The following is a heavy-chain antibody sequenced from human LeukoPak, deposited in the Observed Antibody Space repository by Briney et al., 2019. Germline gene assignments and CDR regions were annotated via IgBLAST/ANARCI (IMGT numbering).Heavy chain of an antibody. J-gene: IGHJ4*02. D-gene: IGHD3-22*01. Sequence: ASVKVSCKASGGTFSSYDINWVRQAPGEGLEWMGWMNPNSGSTGYAQKFQGRVTMTRNTSISTAYMELSSLRSEDTAVYYCARGDDSSGYFDYWGQGTLVTVSS. CDR1: GGTFSSYD. CDR3: ARGDDSSGYFDY. CDR2: MNPNSGST. V-gene: IGHV1-8*02.